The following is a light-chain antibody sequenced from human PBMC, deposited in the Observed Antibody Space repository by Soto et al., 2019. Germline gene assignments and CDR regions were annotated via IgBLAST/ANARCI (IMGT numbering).Light chain of an antibody. J-gene: IGKJ5*01. Sequence: DIVLRQSAGTLELAPWEKTSLSCRASQSVSSSYLAWYQQKPGQAPRLLIYGASNRATGIADRFSGSGSGTDFTLTISRLEPEDFAVYYCQHFGGTTFPFGRGTLLAIK. CDR3: QHFGGTTFP. CDR2: GAS. CDR1: QSVSSSY. V-gene: IGKV3-20*01.